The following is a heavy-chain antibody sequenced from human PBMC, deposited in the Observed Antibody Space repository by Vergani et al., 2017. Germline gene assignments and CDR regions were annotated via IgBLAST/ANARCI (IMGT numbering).Heavy chain of an antibody. J-gene: IGHJ3*02. V-gene: IGHV4-4*07. CDR1: VGPISSYY. D-gene: IGHD2-2*02. CDR3: ARDEGGCSSTSCYISAFDI. CDR2: IYTSGST. Sequence: QVQLQESGPGLVKPSETLSLTCTVSVGPISSYYWSWIRQPAGKGLEWIGRIYTSGSTNYNPSLKSRVTMSVDTSKNQFSLKLSSVTAADTAVYYCARDEGGCSSTSCYISAFDIWGQGTMVTVSS.